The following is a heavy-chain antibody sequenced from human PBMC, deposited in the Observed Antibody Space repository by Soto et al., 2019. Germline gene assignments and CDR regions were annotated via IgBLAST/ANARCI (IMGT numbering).Heavy chain of an antibody. Sequence: GGSLRLSCAASGFTFSSYGMHWVRQAPGKGLEWVAVISYDGSNKYYADSVKGRFTISRDNSKNTLCLQMNSLRAEDTAVYYCARDSGDIVVVPAAIILDYWGQGTLVTVSS. CDR1: GFTFSSYG. CDR3: ARDSGDIVVVPAAIILDY. D-gene: IGHD2-2*01. V-gene: IGHV3-30*03. J-gene: IGHJ4*02. CDR2: ISYDGSNK.